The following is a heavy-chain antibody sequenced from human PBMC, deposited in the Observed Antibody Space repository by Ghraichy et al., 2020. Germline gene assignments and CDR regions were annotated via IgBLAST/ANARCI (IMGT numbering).Heavy chain of an antibody. D-gene: IGHD6-6*01. CDR1: GGSISSSGYY. CDR2: IYYSGTT. J-gene: IGHJ4*02. V-gene: IGHV4-39*01. Sequence: SENLSLTCTVSGGSISSSGYYWDWIRQPPGKGLEWIGSIYYSGTTYYNPSLKSRVTISVDTSKNQFSLKLSSVTAADTAVYFCARRPRSYFDNWGQGTLVTVSS. CDR3: ARRPRSYFDN.